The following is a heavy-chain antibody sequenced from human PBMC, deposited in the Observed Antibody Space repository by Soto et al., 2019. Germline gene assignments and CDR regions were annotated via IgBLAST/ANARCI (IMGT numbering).Heavy chain of an antibody. CDR1: GYSFTSYW. CDR3: ASLFHGSRYFDY. CDR2: IDPSDSYT. J-gene: IGHJ4*02. Sequence: GESLKISCKGSGYSFTSYWISWVRQMPGKGLEWMGRIDPSDSYTNYSPSFQGHVTISADKSISTAYLQWSSLKASDTAMYYCASLFHGSRYFDYWGQGTLVTVSS. V-gene: IGHV5-10-1*01.